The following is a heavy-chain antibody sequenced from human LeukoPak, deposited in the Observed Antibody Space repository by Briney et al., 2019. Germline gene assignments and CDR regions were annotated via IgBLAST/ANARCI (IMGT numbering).Heavy chain of an antibody. D-gene: IGHD3-22*01. V-gene: IGHV1-69*05. CDR1: GGTFSSYA. J-gene: IGHJ3*02. CDR2: IIPIFGTA. Sequence: SVKVSCKASGGTFSSYAISWVRQAPGQGLEWMGGIIPIFGTANYAQKFQGRVTITTDESTSTAYMELSSLRSEDTAMYYCARGLGNYYYDSSGYDAFDIWGQGTMVTVSS. CDR3: ARGLGNYYYDSSGYDAFDI.